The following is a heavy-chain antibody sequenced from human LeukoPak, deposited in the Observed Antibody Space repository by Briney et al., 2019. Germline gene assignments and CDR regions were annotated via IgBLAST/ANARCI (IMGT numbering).Heavy chain of an antibody. V-gene: IGHV3-21*04. D-gene: IGHD1-26*01. CDR1: GFTFSSYS. J-gene: IGHJ6*03. CDR3: AKGSGSFSSYYYYMDV. Sequence: GGSLRLSCAASGFTFSSYSMNWVRQAPGKGLEWVSSISSSSSYIYYADSVKGRFALSRDSSENTLYLQMNGLRAEDTAVYFCAKGSGSFSSYYYYMDVWGKGTTVTVSS. CDR2: ISSSSSYI.